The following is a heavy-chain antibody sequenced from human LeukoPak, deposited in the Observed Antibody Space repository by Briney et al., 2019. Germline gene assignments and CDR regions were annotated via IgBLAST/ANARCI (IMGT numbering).Heavy chain of an antibody. J-gene: IGHJ4*02. V-gene: IGHV3-53*01. CDR1: GFSSDY. CDR2: LHDAGGI. CDR3: ANRGF. Sequence: PGGSLRLSCVVSGFSSDYMSWVRQAPGKGLEWLSNLHDAGGIYYADSVKGRFTVSRDKSKNTVYLQMDSLGAEDTAVYYCANRGFWGQGTLVTASS.